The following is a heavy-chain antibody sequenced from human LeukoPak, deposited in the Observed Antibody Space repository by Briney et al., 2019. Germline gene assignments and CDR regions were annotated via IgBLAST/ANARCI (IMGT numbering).Heavy chain of an antibody. J-gene: IGHJ5*02. D-gene: IGHD1-1*01. Sequence: PSETLSLTCTVSGGSVSSGSYYWSWIRQPPGKGLEWIGYIYYSGSTNYNPSLKSRVTISVDTSKNQFSLKLSSVTVADTAVYNCARLGYTTVRVNWFDPWGQGTLVTVSS. CDR1: GGSVSSGSYY. CDR2: IYYSGST. CDR3: ARLGYTTVRVNWFDP. V-gene: IGHV4-61*01.